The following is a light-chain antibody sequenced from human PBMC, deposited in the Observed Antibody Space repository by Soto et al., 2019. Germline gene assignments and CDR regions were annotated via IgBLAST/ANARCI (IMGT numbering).Light chain of an antibody. CDR3: SSFTSRNTYV. J-gene: IGLJ1*01. CDR1: SSDVGGYTF. CDR2: DVS. V-gene: IGLV2-14*01. Sequence: QAVVTQPASVSASPGQSIAISCTGTSSDVGGYTFVSWYQQHPGKAPKLMIYDVSNRPSGISNRFSGSKSGNTASLTISGLQAEDEADYYCSSFTSRNTYVFGTGTKLTVL.